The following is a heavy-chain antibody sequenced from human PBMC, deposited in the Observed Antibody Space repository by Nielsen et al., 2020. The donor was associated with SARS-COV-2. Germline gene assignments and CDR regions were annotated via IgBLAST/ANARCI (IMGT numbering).Heavy chain of an antibody. D-gene: IGHD2-15*01. J-gene: IGHJ4*02. CDR2: MSGDGNTR. CDR1: GFTFSDHY. Sequence: GESLKISCAASGFTFSDHYMTWIRQAPGKGLEWVSYMSGDGNTRYYADSVKGRFTISRDNAKDSLFLQMNSLTAEDTAVYYCARDAPGGLTPFDYWGQGTLVTVSS. CDR3: ARDAPGGLTPFDY. V-gene: IGHV3-11*04.